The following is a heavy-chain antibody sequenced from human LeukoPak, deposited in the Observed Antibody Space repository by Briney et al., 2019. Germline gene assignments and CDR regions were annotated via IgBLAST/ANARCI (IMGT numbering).Heavy chain of an antibody. V-gene: IGHV4-30-2*01. Sequence: SETLSLTCTVSGGSISSGGYYWSWIRQPPGKGLEWIGYIYHSGSTYYNPSLKSRVTISVDRSKNQFSLKLSSVTAADTAVYYCARDSNYFDYWGQGTLVTVSS. CDR3: ARDSNYFDY. CDR1: GGSISSGGYY. CDR2: IYHSGST. J-gene: IGHJ4*02.